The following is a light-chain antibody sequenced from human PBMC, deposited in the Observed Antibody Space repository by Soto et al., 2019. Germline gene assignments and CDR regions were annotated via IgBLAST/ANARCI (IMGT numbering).Light chain of an antibody. CDR2: TAT. V-gene: IGKV1-39*01. CDR1: QSISNY. CDR3: QQSFTTPPT. Sequence: DIQMTQSPSSLSASVGDRVTITCRASQSISNYLNWYQQRPGKAPKFLIYTATNLQSGVPSRFRGSGSGTDFTLTISSLQPEDFANYYCQQSFTTPPTFGQGTKVEIK. J-gene: IGKJ1*01.